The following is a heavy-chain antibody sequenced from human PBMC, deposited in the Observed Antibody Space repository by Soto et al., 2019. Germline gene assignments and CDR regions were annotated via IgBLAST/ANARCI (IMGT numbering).Heavy chain of an antibody. V-gene: IGHV3-30-3*01. Sequence: GGSLRLSCAASGFASNTYTMHWVRQAPGKGLEWVAVISYTGSNEYYADSVKGRFTISRDSSENTLYLQMNSLRDADTAVYYCARCGSRWTNYYYYGMDVWGQGTTVTVSS. J-gene: IGHJ6*01. CDR1: GFASNTYT. D-gene: IGHD6-13*01. CDR3: ARCGSRWTNYYYYGMDV. CDR2: ISYTGSNE.